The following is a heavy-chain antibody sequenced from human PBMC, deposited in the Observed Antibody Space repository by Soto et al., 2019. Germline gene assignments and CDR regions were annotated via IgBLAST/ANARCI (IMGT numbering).Heavy chain of an antibody. CDR1: GYTFTSYG. V-gene: IGHV1-18*04. CDR2: ISAYNGNT. D-gene: IGHD1-20*01. CDR3: ARDLGHDYVGNSNGNCFDP. Sequence: QVQLVQSGAEVKKPGASVKVSCKASGYTFTSYGISWVRQAPGQGLEWMGWISAYNGNTNYAQKLQGRVTMTTDTPARTAHMQLRSQRSDDTAAYYCARDLGHDYVGNSNGNCFDPWGQGPLVTVSS. J-gene: IGHJ5*02.